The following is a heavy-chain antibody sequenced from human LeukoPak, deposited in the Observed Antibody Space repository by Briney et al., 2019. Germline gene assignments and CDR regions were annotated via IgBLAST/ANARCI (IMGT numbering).Heavy chain of an antibody. CDR3: ATTITMVRGVRPYYYYYGMDV. D-gene: IGHD3-10*01. CDR1: GLTFSSHW. V-gene: IGHV3-74*01. Sequence: GGSLRLSCAASGLTFSSHWMHWVRQAPGKGPVWVSRISSDGSSTSFADSVKGRFTISRDNAENTLYLHMNSLRAEDTAVYYCATTITMVRGVRPYYYYYGMDVWGQGTTVTVSS. CDR2: ISSDGSST. J-gene: IGHJ6*02.